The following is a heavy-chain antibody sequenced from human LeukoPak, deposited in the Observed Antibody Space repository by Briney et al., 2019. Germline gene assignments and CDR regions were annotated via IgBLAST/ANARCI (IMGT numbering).Heavy chain of an antibody. Sequence: SETLSLTCAVYGGSLSGYIWSWIRQPPGKGVEWIGEINYSGSTDYNPSLKSRVTMSVDTSRNQFSLKLNSVTAADAAVYYCVRADGRDGYRGLVDYWGQGTLVTVSA. V-gene: IGHV4-34*01. J-gene: IGHJ4*02. CDR1: GGSLSGYI. D-gene: IGHD5-24*01. CDR3: VRADGRDGYRGLVDY. CDR2: INYSGST.